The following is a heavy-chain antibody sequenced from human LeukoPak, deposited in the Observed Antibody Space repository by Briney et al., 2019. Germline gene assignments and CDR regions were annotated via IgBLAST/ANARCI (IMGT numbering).Heavy chain of an antibody. CDR3: ARGQRRSKIDY. J-gene: IGHJ4*02. V-gene: IGHV4-4*07. Sequence: SETLSLTCTVSGGSISSYYWSWIRQPAGKGLEWIGRIYTSGSNNYNPSLKSRVTISVDTSKNQFSLKLSSVTAADTAVYYCARGQRRSKIDYWGQGTLVTVSS. CDR2: IYTSGSN. CDR1: GGSISSYY.